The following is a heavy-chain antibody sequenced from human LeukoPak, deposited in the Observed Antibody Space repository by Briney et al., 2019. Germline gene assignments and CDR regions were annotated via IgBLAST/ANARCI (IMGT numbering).Heavy chain of an antibody. CDR3: ARGEADAFDI. CDR1: GFTFSSYA. V-gene: IGHV3-30-3*01. CDR2: ISYDGSNK. J-gene: IGHJ3*02. Sequence: GGSLRLSCAASGFTFSSYAMHWVRQAPGKGLEWVAVISYDGSNKYYADSVKGRFTISRDNSKNTLYLQMNSLRAEDTAVYYCARGEADAFDIWGQGTMVTVSS.